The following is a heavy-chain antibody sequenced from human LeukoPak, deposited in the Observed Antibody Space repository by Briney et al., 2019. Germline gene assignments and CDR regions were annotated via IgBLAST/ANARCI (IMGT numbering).Heavy chain of an antibody. J-gene: IGHJ6*03. D-gene: IGHD2-2*01. Sequence: PSETLSLTCTVSGGSISSYYWSWIRQPAGKGLEWVGRIYTSGSTNYNPSLNSRVTMSVDMSTNQFSLKLSSVHAAAAATYYCARNVVVPAAHYYYYIDVWGKGTTVTVSS. V-gene: IGHV4-4*07. CDR3: ARNVVVPAAHYYYYIDV. CDR1: GGSISSYY. CDR2: IYTSGST.